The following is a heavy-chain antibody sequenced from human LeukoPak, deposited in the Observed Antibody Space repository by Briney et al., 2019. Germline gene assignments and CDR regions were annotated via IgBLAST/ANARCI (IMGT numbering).Heavy chain of an antibody. CDR1: GDSVSSNSAA. CDR2: TYYRSKWYN. D-gene: IGHD3-9*01. J-gene: IGHJ4*02. CDR3: ARGVYDILTGYHSCYDY. V-gene: IGHV6-1*01. Sequence: SQTLSLTCAISGDSVSSNSAAWNWIRQSPSRGLEWLGRTYYRSKWYNDYAVSVKSRITINPDTSKNQFSLQLNSVTPEDTAVYYCARGVYDILTGYHSCYDYWGQGTLVTVSS.